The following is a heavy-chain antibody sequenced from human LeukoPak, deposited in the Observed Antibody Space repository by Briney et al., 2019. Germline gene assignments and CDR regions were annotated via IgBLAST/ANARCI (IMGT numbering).Heavy chain of an antibody. D-gene: IGHD6-13*01. CDR3: ARGHSSSWSFFDY. CDR2: IKQDGSEK. Sequence: GGSLRLSCAASGFTFSSYWMSWVRQAPGKGLEWVANIKQDGSEKYYVDSVKGRFTISRDNAKNSLYLQMNSLRPEDTAVYYCARGHSSSWSFFDYWGQGTLVTVSS. V-gene: IGHV3-7*01. J-gene: IGHJ4*02. CDR1: GFTFSSYW.